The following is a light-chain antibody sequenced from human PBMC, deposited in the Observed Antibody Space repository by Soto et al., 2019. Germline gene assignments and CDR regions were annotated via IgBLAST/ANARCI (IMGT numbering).Light chain of an antibody. Sequence: IQLTQSPSSLSASVGDSVTITCRASQGIITYLAWYQQKPGKAPNLLIYGSSTLQSGVPLRFSGSGSGTDFTLTINSLQAEDFATYYCQQTRSYPSTFGGGTKVGIK. J-gene: IGKJ4*01. V-gene: IGKV1-9*01. CDR1: QGIITY. CDR3: QQTRSYPST. CDR2: GSS.